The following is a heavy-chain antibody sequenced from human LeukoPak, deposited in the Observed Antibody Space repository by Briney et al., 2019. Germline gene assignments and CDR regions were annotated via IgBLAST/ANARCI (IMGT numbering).Heavy chain of an antibody. D-gene: IGHD3-22*01. Sequence: PGESLKISCKGSGYTFVNNWIAWVRQMPGEGLEWMGMTYPDDSDTRYSPSFQGQVTISADKSISTAYLQWSNLQASDTAMYYCARLAKFTFHYDTSGLYYFDSWGQGTLVTVSS. CDR2: TYPDDSDT. J-gene: IGHJ4*02. CDR3: ARLAKFTFHYDTSGLYYFDS. V-gene: IGHV5-51*01. CDR1: GYTFVNNW.